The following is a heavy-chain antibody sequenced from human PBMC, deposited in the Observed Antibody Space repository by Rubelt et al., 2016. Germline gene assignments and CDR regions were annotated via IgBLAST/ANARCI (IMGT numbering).Heavy chain of an antibody. J-gene: IGHJ6*02. V-gene: IGHV3-53*04. CDR2: IYSGGST. CDR3: ARGTMVRGAPDV. Sequence: WVRQAPGKGLEWVSVIYSGGSTYYADSVKGRFTISRHNSKNTLYLQMNSLRAEDTAVYYCARGTMVRGAPDVWGQGTTVTVSS. D-gene: IGHD3-10*01.